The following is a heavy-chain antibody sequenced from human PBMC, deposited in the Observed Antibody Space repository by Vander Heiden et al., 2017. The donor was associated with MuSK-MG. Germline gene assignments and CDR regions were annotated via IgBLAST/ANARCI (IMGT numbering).Heavy chain of an antibody. V-gene: IGHV3-21*01. J-gene: IGHJ4*02. CDR3: ARVKESGYLYPPRDYFDH. CDR1: GFTSSVYT. CDR2: ISMGSTFI. Sequence: EVHLVESGGGLVKPGGSLRLTCSASGFTSSVYTMNWVRQAPGKGLEWVSSISMGSTFIYYLDSVEGRFTISRDNARNSVVLEMNSLRAEDTGVYFCARVKESGYLYPPRDYFDHWGQGTLVTVSS. D-gene: IGHD3-22*01.